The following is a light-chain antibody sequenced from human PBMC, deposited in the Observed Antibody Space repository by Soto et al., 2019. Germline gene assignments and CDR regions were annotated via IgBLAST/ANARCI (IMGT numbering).Light chain of an antibody. CDR3: QQRSNWPLT. J-gene: IGKJ4*01. V-gene: IGKV3-11*01. CDR1: QSVSSY. Sequence: DIVLTQSPATLSLSPGERATLACRASQSVSSYLAWYHQKPGQAPSLLIYDASNRDTGIPARFSSPGSVTDLNSPIRSLEHDHVEVYYCQQRSNWPLTFGGGTKVEIK. CDR2: DAS.